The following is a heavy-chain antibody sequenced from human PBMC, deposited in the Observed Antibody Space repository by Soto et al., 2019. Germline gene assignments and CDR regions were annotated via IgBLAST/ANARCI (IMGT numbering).Heavy chain of an antibody. D-gene: IGHD2-2*02. Sequence: QVQLVQSGAEVKKPGSSVKVSCKASGGTFSSYAISWVRQAPGQGLEWMGGIIPIFGTANYAQKFQGRVTITADESTSTACMELSSLRSEETAVYYCARPRSGYCISTSCYSLYYYGMDVWGQGTTVTVSS. V-gene: IGHV1-69*12. CDR2: IIPIFGTA. CDR1: GGTFSSYA. J-gene: IGHJ6*02. CDR3: ARPRSGYCISTSCYSLYYYGMDV.